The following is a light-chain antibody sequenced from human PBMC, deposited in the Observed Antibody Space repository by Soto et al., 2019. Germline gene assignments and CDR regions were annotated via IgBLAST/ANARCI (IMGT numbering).Light chain of an antibody. J-gene: IGKJ1*01. V-gene: IGKV3-20*01. CDR3: QQYGSSPWK. CDR1: QSVSSSY. Sequence: ELVLTQSPGTLSLSPGGRATLSCRASQSVSSSYLAWYQQKPGQAPRLLIYGSSSRATGIPDRFSGSGSGTDFTLTISRLEPEDFAVYYCQQYGSSPWKFGQGTKVDIK. CDR2: GSS.